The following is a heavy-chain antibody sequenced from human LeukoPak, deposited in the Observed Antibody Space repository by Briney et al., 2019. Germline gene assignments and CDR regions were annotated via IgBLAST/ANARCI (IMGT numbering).Heavy chain of an antibody. J-gene: IGHJ4*02. Sequence: GGSLRLSCAASGFTFSSYGMHWVRQAPGKGLEWVAFIRYDGSNKYYADSVKGRFTISRDNSKNTLYLQMNSLRAEDTAVYYCAKGGYYYDSSGYYYVDYWGQGTLVTVSS. CDR2: IRYDGSNK. CDR1: GFTFSSYG. D-gene: IGHD3-22*01. CDR3: AKGGYYYDSSGYYYVDY. V-gene: IGHV3-30*02.